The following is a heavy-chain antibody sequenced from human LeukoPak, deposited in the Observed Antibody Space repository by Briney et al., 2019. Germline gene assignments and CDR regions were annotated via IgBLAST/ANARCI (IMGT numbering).Heavy chain of an antibody. CDR1: GDSVSSNSAA. J-gene: IGHJ3*02. V-gene: IGHV6-1*01. D-gene: IGHD2-2*01. Sequence: SRTLSLTCAISGDSVSSNSAAWNWIRQSPSRGLEWLGRTYYRSKWYDDYAVAVKSRITINPDTSKNQFSLQLNSVTPEDTAVYYCARGISSTRAFDIWGQGTMVTVSS. CDR2: TYYRSKWYD. CDR3: ARGISSTRAFDI.